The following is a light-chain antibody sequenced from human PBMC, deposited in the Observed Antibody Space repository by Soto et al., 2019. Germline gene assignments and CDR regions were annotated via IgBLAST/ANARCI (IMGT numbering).Light chain of an antibody. CDR1: QSVYNNY. CDR2: GAS. V-gene: IGKV3D-20*02. J-gene: IGKJ5*01. Sequence: EIVLTQSPGTLSLSPGEGASLSCKASQSVYNNYLAWYQHKPGRSPRLLIYGASTRAAGIPDRFSGSGSGTDFTLTITRLDPEDFAVYYCQQRSNWRGTFGQGTRLEI. CDR3: QQRSNWRGT.